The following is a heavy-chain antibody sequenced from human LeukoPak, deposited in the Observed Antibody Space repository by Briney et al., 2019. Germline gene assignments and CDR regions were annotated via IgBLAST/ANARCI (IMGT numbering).Heavy chain of an antibody. CDR3: ARRFSSRSDGNGYYYGHDAFDV. CDR1: VDSISGSY. CDR2: LYNIANT. J-gene: IGHJ3*01. V-gene: IGHV4-4*09. Sequence: SETLSLTCSVSVDSISGSYWSGIRDRPGEGRESSGNLYNIANTNYNPSLQSRVTMSVDTSQSPFSLQLTSVSAADTAVYYCARRFSSRSDGNGYYYGHDAFDVWGQGTLVTVSS. D-gene: IGHD3-22*01.